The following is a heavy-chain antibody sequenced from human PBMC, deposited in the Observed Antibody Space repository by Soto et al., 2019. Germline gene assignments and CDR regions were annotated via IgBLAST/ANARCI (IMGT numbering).Heavy chain of an antibody. CDR2: IDHSGST. CDR3: AREVVPAARSHAFDI. J-gene: IGHJ3*02. Sequence: QVQLQQWGAGLLKPSETLSLTCAVYGGSFSGYYWSWIRQPPGKGLEWIGEIDHSGSTNYNPSLKSRVTISVDTSKNQFSLKLSSVTAADTAVYYCAREVVPAARSHAFDIWGQGTMVTVSS. V-gene: IGHV4-34*01. CDR1: GGSFSGYY. D-gene: IGHD2-2*01.